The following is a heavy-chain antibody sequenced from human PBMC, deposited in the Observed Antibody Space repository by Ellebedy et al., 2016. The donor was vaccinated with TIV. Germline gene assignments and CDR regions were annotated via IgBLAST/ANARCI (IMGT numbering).Heavy chain of an antibody. CDR2: IYYSGST. CDR3: ARLVVVTAIPAHFDY. V-gene: IGHV4-39*01. J-gene: IGHJ4*02. Sequence: MPSETLSLTCTLSGGSISSSSYYGGWSRQPPGKGLEWIGSIYYSGSTYYNPSLKSRVTISVDTSKNQFSLKLSSVTAADTAVYYCARLVVVTAIPAHFDYWGQGTLVTVSS. CDR1: GGSISSSSYY. D-gene: IGHD2-21*02.